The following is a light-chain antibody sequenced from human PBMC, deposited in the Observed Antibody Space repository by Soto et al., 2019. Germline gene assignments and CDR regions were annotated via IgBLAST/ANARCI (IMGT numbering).Light chain of an antibody. CDR3: QQYYSYPPT. CDR2: DGS. CDR1: QRITNY. Sequence: RVTQSPSSLSASRGDTITITCRASQRITNYLAWYQHKPGRAPNLLLYDGSTLQGGVPSRFSGSGSGTDFSLTITSLQSEDVATYFCQQYYSYPPTFGQGTRVEI. J-gene: IGKJ1*01. V-gene: IGKV1-8*01.